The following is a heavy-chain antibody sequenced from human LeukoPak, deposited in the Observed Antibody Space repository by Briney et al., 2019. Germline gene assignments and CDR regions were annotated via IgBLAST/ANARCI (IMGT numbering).Heavy chain of an antibody. CDR1: GGTFSSYA. Sequence: SVKVSCKASGGTFSSYAISWVRQAPGQGLEWMGGIIPIFGTANYAQRFQGRVTITADKSTSTAYMELSSLRSEDTAVYYCASFDWNDLNWFDPWGQGTLVTVSS. CDR3: ASFDWNDLNWFDP. J-gene: IGHJ5*02. D-gene: IGHD1-1*01. CDR2: IIPIFGTA. V-gene: IGHV1-69*06.